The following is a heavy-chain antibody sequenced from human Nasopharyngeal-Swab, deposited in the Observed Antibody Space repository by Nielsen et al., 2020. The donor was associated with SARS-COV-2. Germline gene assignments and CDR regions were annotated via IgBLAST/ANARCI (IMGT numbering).Heavy chain of an antibody. J-gene: IGHJ6*02. D-gene: IGHD4-17*01. CDR3: ARDRVNTVTTVEPPFWKGYYYYGMDV. Sequence: ASVKVSWKASGYTFTSYYMHWVRQAPGQGLEWMGIINPSGGSTSYAQKFQGRVTMTRDTSTSTVYMELSSLRSEDTAVYYCARDRVNTVTTVEPPFWKGYYYYGMDVWGQGTTVTVSS. CDR1: GYTFTSYY. V-gene: IGHV1-46*01. CDR2: INPSGGST.